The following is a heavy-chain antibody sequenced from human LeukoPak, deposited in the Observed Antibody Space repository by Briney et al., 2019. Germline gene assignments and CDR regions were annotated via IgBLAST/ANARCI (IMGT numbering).Heavy chain of an antibody. CDR2: IYIAPTT. J-gene: IGHJ5*02. V-gene: IGHV3-53*01. Sequence: GGSLRLSCAASGFAVSNYYMTWVRQAPGKGLEWVSIIYIAPTTYYADSVKGRFTIPRDNSKNTLYLLLNNLRAEDTAVYYCAREIKTNWFDPWGQGTLVTVSS. CDR1: GFAVSNYY. CDR3: AREIKTNWFDP.